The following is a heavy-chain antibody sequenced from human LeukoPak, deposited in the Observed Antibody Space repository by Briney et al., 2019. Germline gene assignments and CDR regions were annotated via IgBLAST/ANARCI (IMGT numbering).Heavy chain of an antibody. CDR3: ARLSGGSWANTEYFPH. J-gene: IGHJ1*01. D-gene: IGHD7-27*01. V-gene: IGHV5-51*01. Sequence: GESLTISFKASGYSFNTYWIGWVRQKPGKGLEWMAIVYPGDSHTRYSPSFEGHFTISADKTVTTAYLQWSSLEASDTAVYYCARLSGGSWANTEYFPHWGQGTLVIVSS. CDR1: GYSFNTYW. CDR2: VYPGDSHT.